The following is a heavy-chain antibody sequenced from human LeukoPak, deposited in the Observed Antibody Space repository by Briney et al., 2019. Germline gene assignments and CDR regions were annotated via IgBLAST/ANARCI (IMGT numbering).Heavy chain of an antibody. CDR1: GFTFSSYA. J-gene: IGHJ5*02. Sequence: GGSLRLSCAASGFTFSSYAMHWVRQAPGKGLEWVAVISYDGSNKYYADSVKGRFTISRDNSKNTLYLHMNSLRAEDTAVYYCARPPGVWAAAGTGWFDPWGQGTLVTVSS. CDR2: ISYDGSNK. V-gene: IGHV3-30*04. CDR3: ARPPGVWAAAGTGWFDP. D-gene: IGHD6-13*01.